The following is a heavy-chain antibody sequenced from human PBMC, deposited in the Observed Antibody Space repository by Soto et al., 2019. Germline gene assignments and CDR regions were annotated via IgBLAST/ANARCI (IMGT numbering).Heavy chain of an antibody. V-gene: IGHV4-59*08. CDR2: IYYSGST. J-gene: IGHJ1*01. CDR3: ATYYDSSGYPGEFQH. D-gene: IGHD3-22*01. Sequence: GKGLGWIGYIYYSGSTNYNPSLKSRVTISVDTSKNQFSLKLSSVTAADTAVYYCATYYDSSGYPGEFQHWGQGTLVT.